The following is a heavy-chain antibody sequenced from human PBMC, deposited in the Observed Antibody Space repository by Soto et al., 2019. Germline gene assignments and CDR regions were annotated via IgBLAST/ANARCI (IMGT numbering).Heavy chain of an antibody. J-gene: IGHJ6*02. Sequence: GGSLRLSCAASGFTVSSNYMSWVRQAPGKGLEWVSVIYSGGSTYYADSVKGRFTISRDNSKNTLYLQMNSLRAEDTAVYYCARGGYDILTGYYSYGMDVWGQGTTVTVSS. CDR3: ARGGYDILTGYYSYGMDV. V-gene: IGHV3-66*01. CDR1: GFTVSSNY. CDR2: IYSGGST. D-gene: IGHD3-9*01.